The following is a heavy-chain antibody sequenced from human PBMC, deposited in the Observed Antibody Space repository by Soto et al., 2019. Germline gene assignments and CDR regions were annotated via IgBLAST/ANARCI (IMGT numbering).Heavy chain of an antibody. CDR1: GYTFTSYY. Sequence: ASVKVSCKASGYTFTSYYVHWIRQAPGQGLEWMGIINASGGRTTYAPKFQGRVTMTRDTSTSTVYIELSSLTSEDTATYFCGRILPPATFDYWGQGTLVTVSS. CDR3: GRILPPATFDY. D-gene: IGHD2-21*02. J-gene: IGHJ4*02. V-gene: IGHV1-46*03. CDR2: INASGGRT.